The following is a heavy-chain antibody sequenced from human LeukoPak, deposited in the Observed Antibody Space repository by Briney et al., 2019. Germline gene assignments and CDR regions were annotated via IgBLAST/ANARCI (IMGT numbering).Heavy chain of an antibody. CDR1: GFTFSSYW. CDR2: IKQDGSEK. V-gene: IGHV3-7*01. J-gene: IGHJ6*03. Sequence: GGSLRLSCAASGFTFSSYWMSWVRQAPGKGLEWVANIKQDGSEKYYVDSVKGRFTISRDNAKNSLYLQMNSLRAEDTAVYYCARGPDYDFWSGYYNYYYMDVWGKGTTVTVSS. CDR3: ARGPDYDFWSGYYNYYYMDV. D-gene: IGHD3-3*01.